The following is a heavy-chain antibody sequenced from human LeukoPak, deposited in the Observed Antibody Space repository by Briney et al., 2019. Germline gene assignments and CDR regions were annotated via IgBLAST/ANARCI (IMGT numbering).Heavy chain of an antibody. Sequence: GGSLRLSCAASRFTFSDYAMSWVRQAPGKGLEWVSAISGSGGSTYYADSVKGRFTISRDNSKNTLYLQMNSLRAEDTAVYYCAKVRNCGGDCYLGAFDIWGPGTMVTVSS. CDR1: RFTFSDYA. CDR3: AKVRNCGGDCYLGAFDI. J-gene: IGHJ3*02. CDR2: ISGSGGST. V-gene: IGHV3-23*01. D-gene: IGHD2-21*02.